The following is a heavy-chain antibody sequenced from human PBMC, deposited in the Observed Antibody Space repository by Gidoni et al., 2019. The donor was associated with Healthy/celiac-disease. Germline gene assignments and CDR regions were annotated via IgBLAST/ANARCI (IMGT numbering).Heavy chain of an antibody. J-gene: IGHJ1*01. Sequence: QVQLGESGGGVVQPGRSLRLSCAAVGFTSRSYGLHWVRPAPGKGLEWVAVIWYDGSNKYYADSVKGRFTISRDNSKNTLYLQMNSLRAEDTAVYYCARDGLYSSSWSERQYFQHWGQGTLVTVSS. D-gene: IGHD6-13*01. CDR1: GFTSRSYG. V-gene: IGHV3-33*01. CDR2: IWYDGSNK. CDR3: ARDGLYSSSWSERQYFQH.